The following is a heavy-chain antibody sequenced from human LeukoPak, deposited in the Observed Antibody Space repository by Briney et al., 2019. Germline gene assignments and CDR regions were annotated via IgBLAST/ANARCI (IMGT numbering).Heavy chain of an antibody. D-gene: IGHD6-13*01. CDR1: GGTFSSYA. Sequence: SVKVSCKASGGTFSSYAISWVRQAPGQGLEWMGGIIPIFGTANYAQKFQGRVTITADESTSTAYMELSSLRSEDTAVYYCARDRRAAAENFDYWGQGTLVTVSS. J-gene: IGHJ4*02. CDR2: IIPIFGTA. V-gene: IGHV1-69*13. CDR3: ARDRRAAAENFDY.